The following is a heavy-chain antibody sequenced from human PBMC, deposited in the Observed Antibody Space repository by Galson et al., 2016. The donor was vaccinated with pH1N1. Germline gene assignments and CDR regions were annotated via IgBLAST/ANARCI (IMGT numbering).Heavy chain of an antibody. J-gene: IGHJ1*01. CDR1: GGSISSHY. Sequence: ETLSLTCTVSGGSISSHYWSWIRQPPGKGLEWIGYIYYSGSPNYNPSLKSRVTISVDTSKNQFSLKLSSVTAADTAVYHCASHEYGDYVKYFQHWGQGTLVTVSS. CDR2: IYYSGSP. CDR3: ASHEYGDYVKYFQH. V-gene: IGHV4-59*11. D-gene: IGHD4-17*01.